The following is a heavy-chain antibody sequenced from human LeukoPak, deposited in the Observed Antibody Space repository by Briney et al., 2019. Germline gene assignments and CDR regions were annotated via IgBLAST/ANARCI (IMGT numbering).Heavy chain of an antibody. CDR2: ISDGGGST. CDR1: GFTFYTYA. D-gene: IGHD1-1*01. CDR3: AKDHQNRMSRTSFDY. Sequence: GGSLRLSCAASGFTFYTYAMTWVRQAPGTGLEWVSVISDGGGSTFYADSVKGRFTISRDNSKNTLYLQMNSLRAEDTAVYYCAKDHQNRMSRTSFDYWGQGTLVTVSS. J-gene: IGHJ4*02. V-gene: IGHV3-23*01.